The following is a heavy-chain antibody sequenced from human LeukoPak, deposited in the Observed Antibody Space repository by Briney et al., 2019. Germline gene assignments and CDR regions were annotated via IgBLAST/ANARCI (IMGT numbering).Heavy chain of an antibody. V-gene: IGHV1-69*05. Sequence: SVKVSCKASGGTFSSYAISWVRQAPGQGLEWMGGIIPIFGTANYAQKFQGRVTITTDESTSTAYMELSSLRSEDTAVYYCARTPYYGSGSYEVYWGQGTLVTVSS. D-gene: IGHD3-10*01. CDR1: GGTFSSYA. CDR2: IIPIFGTA. J-gene: IGHJ4*02. CDR3: ARTPYYGSGSYEVY.